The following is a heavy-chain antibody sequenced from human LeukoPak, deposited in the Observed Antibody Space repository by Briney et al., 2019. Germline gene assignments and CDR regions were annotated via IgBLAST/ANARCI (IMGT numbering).Heavy chain of an antibody. CDR3: ARAGSGYSFDY. V-gene: IGHV4-59*01. CDR1: GGSISTYY. D-gene: IGHD3-22*01. Sequence: VKPSETLSLTCTVSGGSISTYYWRWIRQPPGKGLECIGYLYYSGGTNYNPSLRSRVTISVDTSKNQFSLKLSSVAAADTAVYYCARAGSGYSFDYWGQGTLVTVSS. CDR2: LYYSGGT. J-gene: IGHJ4*02.